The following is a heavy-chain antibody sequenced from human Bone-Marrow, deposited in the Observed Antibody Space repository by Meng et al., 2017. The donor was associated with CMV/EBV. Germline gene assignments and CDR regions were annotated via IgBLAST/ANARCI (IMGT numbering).Heavy chain of an antibody. D-gene: IGHD3-3*01. Sequence: GESLKISCAASGFTFTSYAMQWVRQAPGKGLEWVANIKQDGSEKYYVDSVKGRFTISRDNAKNSLYLQMNSLRAEDTAVYYCARARKTAPRIRFLEWSKVYYYYGMDVWGQGTTVTVSS. V-gene: IGHV3-7*01. CDR2: IKQDGSEK. J-gene: IGHJ6*02. CDR3: ARARKTAPRIRFLEWSKVYYYYGMDV. CDR1: GFTFTSYA.